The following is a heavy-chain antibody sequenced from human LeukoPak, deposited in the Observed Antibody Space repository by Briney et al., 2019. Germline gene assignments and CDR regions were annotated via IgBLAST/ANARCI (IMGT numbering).Heavy chain of an antibody. J-gene: IGHJ4*02. Sequence: PGGSLRLSCAASGFTFSGSAMHWVRQASGKGLGWVGRIRSKENTYATSYAASVKGRFTISRDDSKKTAYLQMNSLKAEDTAVYYCTTTYYYDSSGYTLDYWGQGTLVTVSS. CDR1: GFTFSGSA. V-gene: IGHV3-73*01. D-gene: IGHD3-22*01. CDR2: IRSKENTYAT. CDR3: TTTYYYDSSGYTLDY.